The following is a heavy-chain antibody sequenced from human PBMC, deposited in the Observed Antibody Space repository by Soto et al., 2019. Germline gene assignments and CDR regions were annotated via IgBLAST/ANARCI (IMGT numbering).Heavy chain of an antibody. CDR3: ATRGTIFGVVAPEYGMDV. Sequence: QVQLVQSGAEVKKPGSSVKVSCKASGGTFSSYAISWVRQAPGQGLEWMGGIIPIFGTANYAQKFQGRVTLTADESTSPAYMELSSLRSEDTAVYYCATRGTIFGVVAPEYGMDVWGQGTTVTVSS. CDR2: IIPIFGTA. D-gene: IGHD3-3*01. CDR1: GGTFSSYA. J-gene: IGHJ6*02. V-gene: IGHV1-69*01.